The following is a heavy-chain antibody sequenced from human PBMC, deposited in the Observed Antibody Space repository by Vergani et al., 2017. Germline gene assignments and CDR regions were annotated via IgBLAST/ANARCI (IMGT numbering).Heavy chain of an antibody. Sequence: DVELLESGGALVQPGGSLRLSCAASGFRFSNYAMSWVRQAPGKGLEWVAAIASSGTITYYSDSVKSRFTVSRDNSQNTLFLQMSSLRAEDTALYYCARWADYDFWSGENDYYYYMDVWGKGTTVSVSS. CDR3: ARWADYDFWSGENDYYYYMDV. CDR1: GFRFSNYA. D-gene: IGHD3-3*01. V-gene: IGHV3-23*01. J-gene: IGHJ6*03. CDR2: IASSGTIT.